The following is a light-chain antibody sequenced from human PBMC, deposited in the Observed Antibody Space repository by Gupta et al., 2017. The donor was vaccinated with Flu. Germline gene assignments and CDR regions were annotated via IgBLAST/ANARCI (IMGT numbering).Light chain of an antibody. J-gene: IGKJ3*01. V-gene: IGKV4-1*01. Sequence: SLGERATINCTSSQSVLHSSNNKNYLAWYQQKPGQPPKLLIYWASTRESGVPDRFSGSGSGTDFTLTISSLQAEDVAVYYCQQYYNTPLTFGPGTKVDIK. CDR2: WAS. CDR1: QSVLHSSNNKNY. CDR3: QQYYNTPLT.